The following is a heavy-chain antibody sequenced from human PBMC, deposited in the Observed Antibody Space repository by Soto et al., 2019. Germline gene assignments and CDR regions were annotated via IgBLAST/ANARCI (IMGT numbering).Heavy chain of an antibody. Sequence: QVRLVQSGAEVGQPGASVKVSCKASGHTSRNNGISWVRQAPGQGLEWMGFINANTGATNYARKFRGRLTLTTDTFTRIVDMELRSLRSDDTAVDYGGRDEDQWDQRCRDYWGQGTLVTVSS. CDR3: GRDEDQWDQRCRDY. CDR2: INANTGAT. V-gene: IGHV1-18*01. CDR1: GHTSRNNG. J-gene: IGHJ4*02. D-gene: IGHD1-26*01.